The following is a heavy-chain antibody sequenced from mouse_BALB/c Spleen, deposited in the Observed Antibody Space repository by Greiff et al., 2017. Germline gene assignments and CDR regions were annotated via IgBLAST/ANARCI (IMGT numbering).Heavy chain of an antibody. J-gene: IGHJ4*01. Sequence: QVQLQESGPGLVQPSQSLSITCTVSGFSLTSYGVHWVRQSPGKGLEWLGVIWSGGSTDYNAAFISRLSISKDNSKSQVFFKMNSLQANDTAIYYCARNMGDYDPFYAMDYWGQGTSVTVSS. CDR3: ARNMGDYDPFYAMDY. CDR1: GFSLTSYG. CDR2: IWSGGST. V-gene: IGHV2-2*02. D-gene: IGHD2-4*01.